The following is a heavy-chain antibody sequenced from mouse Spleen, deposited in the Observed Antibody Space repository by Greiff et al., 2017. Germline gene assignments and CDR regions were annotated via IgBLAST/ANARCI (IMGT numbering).Heavy chain of an antibody. CDR2: IDPANGNT. J-gene: IGHJ4*01. V-gene: IGHV14-3*02. D-gene: IGHD2-1*01. Sequence: VQLQQSGAELVKPGASVKLSCTASGFNIKDTYMHWVKQRPEQGLEWIGRIDPANGNTKYDPKFQGKATITADTSSNTAYLQLSSLTSEDTAVYYCARALYYGNYDYAMDYWGQGTSVTVSS. CDR3: ARALYYGNYDYAMDY. CDR1: GFNIKDTY.